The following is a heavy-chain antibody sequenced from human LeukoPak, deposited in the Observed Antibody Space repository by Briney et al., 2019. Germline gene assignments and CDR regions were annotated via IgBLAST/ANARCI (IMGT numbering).Heavy chain of an antibody. CDR2: INHSGSS. V-gene: IGHV4-34*01. D-gene: IGHD5-24*01. J-gene: IGHJ4*02. Sequence: SETLSLTCAVYGGSFSGYYWSWIRQPPGKGLEWIGEINHSGSSNYNPSLKSRVTISVDTSKNQISLKLSSVTAADTAVYYCARDLIDGQNSHSLDYWGQGTLVTVSS. CDR1: GGSFSGYY. CDR3: ARDLIDGQNSHSLDY.